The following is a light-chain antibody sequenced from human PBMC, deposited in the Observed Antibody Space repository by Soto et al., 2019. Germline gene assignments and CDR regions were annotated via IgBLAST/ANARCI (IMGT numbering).Light chain of an antibody. CDR2: GNS. CDR1: SSNIGAEYD. CDR3: QSYDSSLRGSV. V-gene: IGLV1-40*01. J-gene: IGLJ1*01. Sequence: QSVLTQPPSLSGAPGQRVTISCTGSSSNIGAEYDVHWYQQVPGTAPKLLIIGNSNRPSGVPDRFSGSKSDTSASLAITGLQAEDEADYYCQSYDSSLRGSVFGTGTKLTVL.